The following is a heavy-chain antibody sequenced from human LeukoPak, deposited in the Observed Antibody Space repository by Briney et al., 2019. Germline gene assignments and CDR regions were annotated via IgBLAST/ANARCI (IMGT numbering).Heavy chain of an antibody. CDR1: GFTFSSFA. CDR2: ISGSGGRS. V-gene: IGHV3-23*01. J-gene: IGHJ4*02. D-gene: IGHD1-26*01. CDR3: AKDITQSGTYGGPHNY. Sequence: GGSLRLSCAASGFTFSSFAMSWVRQAPGKGLEWVSSISGSGGRSYYADSVKGRFTISRDNSKNTLYLQMNSLRAEDTAVYYCAKDITQSGTYGGPHNYWGQGTLVSVSS.